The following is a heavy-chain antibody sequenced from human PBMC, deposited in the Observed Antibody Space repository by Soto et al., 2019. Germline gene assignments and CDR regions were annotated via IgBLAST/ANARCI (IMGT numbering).Heavy chain of an antibody. CDR1: GFIFSNYG. Sequence: QVQLVESGGGVVQPGRSRRLSCAASGFIFSNYGMHWVRQAPGKGLEWVAVTSYDGTKKYYGDSVKGRFTISRDNSMNTLYLQMDGLSAEDRVVYYCAKELGLWSGYLDAFDIWGQGTMVTV. V-gene: IGHV3-30*18. J-gene: IGHJ3*02. D-gene: IGHD3-3*01. CDR2: TSYDGTKK. CDR3: AKELGLWSGYLDAFDI.